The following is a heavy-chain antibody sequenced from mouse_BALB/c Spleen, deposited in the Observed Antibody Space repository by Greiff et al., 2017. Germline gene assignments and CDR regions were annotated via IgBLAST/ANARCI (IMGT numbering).Heavy chain of an antibody. CDR1: GFTFTDYY. CDR3: ARDNDFYAMDY. CDR2: IRNKANGYTT. J-gene: IGHJ4*01. Sequence: EVMLVESGGGLVQPGGSLRLSCATSGFTFTDYYMSWVRQPPGKALEWLGFIRNKANGYTTEYSASVKGRFTISRDNSQSILYLQMNTLRAEDSATYYCARDNDFYAMDYWGQGTSVTVSS. V-gene: IGHV7-3*02.